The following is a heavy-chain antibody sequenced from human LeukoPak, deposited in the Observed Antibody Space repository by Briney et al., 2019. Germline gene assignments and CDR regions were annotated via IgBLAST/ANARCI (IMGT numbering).Heavy chain of an antibody. CDR3: ARGSVPYSSSWYHFDY. V-gene: IGHV4-59*01. J-gene: IGHJ4*02. CDR1: GGSISSYY. D-gene: IGHD6-13*01. CDR2: IYYSGST. Sequence: SETLSLTCTVSGGSISSYYWSWIRQPPGKGLEWIGYIYYSGSTNYNPSLKSRVTISVDTSKNQFSLKLSSVTAADTAVYYCARGSVPYSSSWYHFDYWGQGTLSPSPQ.